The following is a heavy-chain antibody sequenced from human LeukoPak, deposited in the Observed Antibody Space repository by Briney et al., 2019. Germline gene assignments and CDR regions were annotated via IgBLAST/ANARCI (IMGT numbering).Heavy chain of an antibody. J-gene: IGHJ4*02. Sequence: ETLSLTCAVYGGSFSGYYWSWIRQPPGKGLEWISAISGSGDSTFYADSVKGRFTISRDDSKNTLYLQMNSLKTEDTAVYYCSTDVPTFGSGEFDYWGQGTLVAVSS. V-gene: IGHV3-23*01. D-gene: IGHD3-10*01. CDR3: STDVPTFGSGEFDY. CDR2: ISGSGDST. CDR1: GGSFSGYY.